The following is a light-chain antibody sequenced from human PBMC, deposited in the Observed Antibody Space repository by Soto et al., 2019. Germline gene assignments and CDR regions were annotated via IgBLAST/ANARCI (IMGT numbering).Light chain of an antibody. CDR1: QSVSSN. V-gene: IGKV3D-15*01. CDR2: GTS. Sequence: EIVMTQSPATLSVSPGERATLSCRASQSVSSNLAWYQQKPGQAPRLLIYGTSTRATGIPARFSGSGSGTEFTLTISGLQSEDFAVYYCQHYNNWPPYTFGQGTKLEIK. J-gene: IGKJ2*01. CDR3: QHYNNWPPYT.